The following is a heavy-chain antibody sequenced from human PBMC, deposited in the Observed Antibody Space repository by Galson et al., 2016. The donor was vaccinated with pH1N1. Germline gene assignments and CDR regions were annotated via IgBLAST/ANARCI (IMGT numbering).Heavy chain of an antibody. Sequence: SGYMFSTYGINWVRKAPGQGPEWMGRISGYNGNTIYAQKFQARTSMTIDKSTSTVYMDLRSLRFDDTAVYYCAKGTLPGYYDYWGQGTLVTVSS. CDR3: AKGTLPGYYDY. D-gene: IGHD3-22*01. CDR2: ISGYNGNT. V-gene: IGHV1-18*01. CDR1: GYMFSTYG. J-gene: IGHJ4*02.